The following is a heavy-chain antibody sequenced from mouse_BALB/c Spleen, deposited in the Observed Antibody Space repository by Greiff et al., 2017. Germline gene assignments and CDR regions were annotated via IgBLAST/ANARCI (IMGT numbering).Heavy chain of an antibody. D-gene: IGHD1-1*01. CDR3: ARRGITTVTPWFAY. CDR1: GFNIKDYY. V-gene: IGHV14-1*02. Sequence: EVQLQQSGAELVRPGALVKLSCKASGFNIKDYYMHWVKQRPEQGLEWIGWIDPENGNTIYDPKFQGKASITADTSSNTAYLQLSSLTSEDTAVYYCARRGITTVTPWFAYWGQGTLVTVSA. J-gene: IGHJ3*01. CDR2: IDPENGNT.